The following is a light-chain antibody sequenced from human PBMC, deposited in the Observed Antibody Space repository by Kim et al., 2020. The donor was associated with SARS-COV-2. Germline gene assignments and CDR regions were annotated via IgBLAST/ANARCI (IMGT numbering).Light chain of an antibody. CDR1: QSVSSSY. Sequence: EIVLTQSPGTLSLSPGERATLSCRASQSVSSSYLGWYQQKLGQAPRLLIYGASSRATGIPDRFSGSGSGTDFTLTISRLEPEDFAVYYCQQYGNSPLTFGQGTKLEI. J-gene: IGKJ2*01. V-gene: IGKV3-20*01. CDR2: GAS. CDR3: QQYGNSPLT.